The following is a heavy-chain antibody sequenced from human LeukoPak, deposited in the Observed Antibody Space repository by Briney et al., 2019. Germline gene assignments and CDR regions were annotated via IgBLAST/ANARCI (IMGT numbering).Heavy chain of an antibody. CDR3: ATGWKVRSSWYTFDY. V-gene: IGHV1-18*01. CDR1: GYTFTSYG. Sequence: GASVKVSCKASGYTFTSYGISWVRQAPGQGLEWMGWISAYNGNTNYAQKLQGRVTMTTDTSTSTAYMELSSLRSEDTAVYYCATGWKVRSSWYTFDYWGQGTLVTVSS. J-gene: IGHJ4*02. CDR2: ISAYNGNT. D-gene: IGHD6-13*01.